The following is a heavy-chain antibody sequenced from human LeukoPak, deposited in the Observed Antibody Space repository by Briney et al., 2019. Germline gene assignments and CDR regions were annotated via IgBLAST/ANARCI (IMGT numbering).Heavy chain of an antibody. CDR3: ARDTHCSSTSCYNAFDI. V-gene: IGHV3-21*01. J-gene: IGHJ3*02. D-gene: IGHD2-2*02. CDR1: GFTFSSYS. CDR2: ISSSSTYI. Sequence: GGSLRLSCAASGFTFSSYSMNWVRQAPGKGLEWVSSISSSSTYIYYADSLKGRFTISRDNAKNSLSLQMNSLRAEGTAVYYCARDTHCSSTSCYNAFDIWGQGTMVTVPS.